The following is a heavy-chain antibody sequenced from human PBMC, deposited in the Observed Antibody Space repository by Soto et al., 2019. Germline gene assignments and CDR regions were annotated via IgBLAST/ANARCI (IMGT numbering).Heavy chain of an antibody. CDR1: GGSISSYY. J-gene: IGHJ3*02. CDR3: ARVQHYDYIWGSYTPSAFDI. Sequence: SETLSLTCTVSGGSISSYYWSWIRQPPGKGLEWIGYIYYSGSTNYNPSLKSRVTISVDTSKNQFSLKLSSVTAAGTAVYYCARVQHYDYIWGSYTPSAFDIWGQGTMVTVSS. V-gene: IGHV4-59*01. CDR2: IYYSGST. D-gene: IGHD3-16*01.